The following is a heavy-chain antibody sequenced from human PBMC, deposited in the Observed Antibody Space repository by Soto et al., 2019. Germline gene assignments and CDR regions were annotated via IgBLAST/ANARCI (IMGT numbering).Heavy chain of an antibody. J-gene: IGHJ6*02. Sequence: QVQLVESGGGVVQPARSLRLSCAASGFTFSSYAMHWVRQAPGKGLEWVAVISYDGSNKYYADSVKGRFTISRDNSKNTLYLQMNSLRAEETAVYYCARVAFYYGSGSYYYYYGMDVWGQGTTVTVSS. CDR1: GFTFSSYA. D-gene: IGHD3-10*01. CDR3: ARVAFYYGSGSYYYYYGMDV. CDR2: ISYDGSNK. V-gene: IGHV3-30-3*01.